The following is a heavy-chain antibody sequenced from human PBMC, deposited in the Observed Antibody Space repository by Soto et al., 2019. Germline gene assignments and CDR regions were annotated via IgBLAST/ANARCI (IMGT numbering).Heavy chain of an antibody. Sequence: ASVKVSCKVSGYTLTELSMHWVRQAPGKGLEWKGGFDPGDGEKNYAQKFQGRVTMTEDTSTDTAYMELSSLRSEDTAVYYCATTTLRYFDSSGFDYWGQGTLVTVSS. CDR1: GYTLTELS. CDR3: ATTTLRYFDSSGFDY. J-gene: IGHJ4*02. CDR2: FDPGDGEK. D-gene: IGHD3-9*01. V-gene: IGHV1-24*01.